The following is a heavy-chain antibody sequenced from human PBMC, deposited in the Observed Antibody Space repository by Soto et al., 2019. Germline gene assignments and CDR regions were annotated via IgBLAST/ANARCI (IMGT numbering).Heavy chain of an antibody. Sequence: SETLSLTCAVSGGSISSSNWWSWVRQPPGKGLEWIGEIYHSGSTNYNPSLKSRVTISVDTSKNQFSLKLSSVTAADTAVYYCARHKNILTGYYDDWGQGTLVTFSS. CDR1: GGSISSSNW. V-gene: IGHV4-4*02. J-gene: IGHJ4*02. CDR3: ARHKNILTGYYDD. CDR2: IYHSGST. D-gene: IGHD3-9*01.